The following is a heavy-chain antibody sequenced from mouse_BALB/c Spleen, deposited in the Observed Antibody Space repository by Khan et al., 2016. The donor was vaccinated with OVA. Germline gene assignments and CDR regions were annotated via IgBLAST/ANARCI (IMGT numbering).Heavy chain of an antibody. CDR3: ARSPYGNFAY. D-gene: IGHD2-1*01. J-gene: IGHJ3*01. CDR2: ISSDGDYT. CDR1: GFTFSTYA. Sequence: EVHLVESGGGLVKPGGSLKLSCAGSGFTFSTYAMSWVRQTPEKRLEWVATISSDGDYTYYLDSVKGRFTISRDNAKNTLSLQLTSLRFDDTAMYYCARSPYGNFAYWGQGTLVTVSA. V-gene: IGHV5-9-3*01.